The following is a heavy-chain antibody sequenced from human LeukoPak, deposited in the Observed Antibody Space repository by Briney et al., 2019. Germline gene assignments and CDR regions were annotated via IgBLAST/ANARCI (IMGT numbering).Heavy chain of an antibody. CDR1: GYTFTGYY. D-gene: IGHD4-17*01. CDR3: ARIRLRSVTTVFDY. Sequence: ASVKVSCKASGYTFTGYYMHWVRQAPGQGLEWMGRINPNSGGTNCAQKFQGRVTMTRDTSISTAYMELSRLRSDDTAVYYCARIRLRSVTTVFDYWGQGTLVTVSS. CDR2: INPNSGGT. V-gene: IGHV1-2*06. J-gene: IGHJ4*02.